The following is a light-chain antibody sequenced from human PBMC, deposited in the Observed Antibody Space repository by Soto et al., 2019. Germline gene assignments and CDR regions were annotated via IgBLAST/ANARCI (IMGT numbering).Light chain of an antibody. CDR1: QSTSNH. V-gene: IGKV1-39*01. CDR3: QQGDSAPFT. J-gene: IGKJ2*01. Sequence: DIQMTQSPSSLSASVGDRVTITCRASQSTSNHLNWYQQKPGKAPNLLIYAASSLPSGVPSRCSGSGSGTDFTRTISSLQPEDFATYYCQQGDSAPFTFGQGTKLEIK. CDR2: AAS.